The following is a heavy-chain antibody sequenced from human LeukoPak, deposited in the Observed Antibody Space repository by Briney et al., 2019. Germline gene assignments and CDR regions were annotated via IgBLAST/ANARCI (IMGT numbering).Heavy chain of an antibody. CDR1: GGSITSDNHY. Sequence: PSETLSLTCTVSGGSITSDNHYWGWIRQSPGEAFEWLGSIFYSGNTYYSPSLKSRVSISVDASKNQFSLKLSSVTAADTAVYXXXXLCATDYYYYYYMDVWGKGTTVTISS. CDR3: XXLCATDYYYYYYMDV. J-gene: IGHJ6*03. V-gene: IGHV4-39*01. D-gene: IGHD1-26*01. CDR2: IFYSGNT.